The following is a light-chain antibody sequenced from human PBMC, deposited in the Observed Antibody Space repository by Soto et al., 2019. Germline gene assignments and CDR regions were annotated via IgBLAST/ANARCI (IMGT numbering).Light chain of an antibody. Sequence: QSVLTQPPSVSGAPGQRGTLSCTGNSSNLGAGYDVHWYQQLPGAAPKLVIFGNRNRPSGVPERFSGSKSGTSASLAINGLQAEDEADYDCQAYDYSLTASVFGGGTKLTV. V-gene: IGLV1-40*01. CDR1: SSNLGAGYD. CDR2: GNR. CDR3: QAYDYSLTASV. J-gene: IGLJ3*02.